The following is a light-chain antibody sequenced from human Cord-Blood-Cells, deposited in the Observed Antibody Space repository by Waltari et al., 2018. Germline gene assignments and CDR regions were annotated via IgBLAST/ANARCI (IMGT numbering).Light chain of an antibody. CDR1: SSNIGSNY. Sequence: QSVLTQPPSASGTPGQRVTISCSGSSSNIGSNYVYWYQQLPGTAPKLLIYRNNQRPSGVPDRFSGSKSGTSASLAISGLRSEDEADYYCAAWGDSLSVRVFGGGTKLTVL. CDR3: AAWGDSLSVRV. J-gene: IGLJ3*02. CDR2: RNN. V-gene: IGLV1-47*01.